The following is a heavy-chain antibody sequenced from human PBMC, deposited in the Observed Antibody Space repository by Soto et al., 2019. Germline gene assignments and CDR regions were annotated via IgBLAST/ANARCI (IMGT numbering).Heavy chain of an antibody. CDR1: GYTFTSYD. CDR2: MNPNSGNT. V-gene: IGHV1-8*01. J-gene: IGHJ6*02. Sequence: QVQLVQSGAEVKKPGASVKVSCKASGYTFTSYDINWVRQATGQGLEWMGWMNPNSGNTGYAQKFQGRVTMTRNTSISTAYMELSTLRSEDTAVYYCARWPDGYYYYGMDVWGQGTTVTVSS. CDR3: ARWPDGYYYYGMDV.